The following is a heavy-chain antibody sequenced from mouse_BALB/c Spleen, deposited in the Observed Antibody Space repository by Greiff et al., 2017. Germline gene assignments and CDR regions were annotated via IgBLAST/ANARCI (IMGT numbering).Heavy chain of an antibody. Sequence: EVKLQESGPGLVKPSQSLSLTCTVTGYSITSDYAWNWIRQFPGNKLEWMGYISYSGSTSYNPSLKSRISITRDTSKNQFFLQLNSVTTEDTATYYCARSGLDYDGYSFDYWGQGTTLTVSS. V-gene: IGHV3-2*02. CDR3: ARSGLDYDGYSFDY. J-gene: IGHJ2*01. CDR1: GYSITSDYA. D-gene: IGHD2-3*01. CDR2: ISYSGST.